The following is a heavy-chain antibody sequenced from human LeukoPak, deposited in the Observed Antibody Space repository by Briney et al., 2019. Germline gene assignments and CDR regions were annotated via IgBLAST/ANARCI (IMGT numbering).Heavy chain of an antibody. J-gene: IGHJ3*02. D-gene: IGHD3-3*02. Sequence: GASVKVSCKASGYTFTGYYMHWVRQAPGQGLEWMGGFDPEDGETIYAQKFQGRVTMTEDTSTDTAYMELSSLRSEDTAVYYCATHSLSPNAFDIWGQGTMVTVSS. V-gene: IGHV1-24*01. CDR2: FDPEDGET. CDR3: ATHSLSPNAFDI. CDR1: GYTFTGYY.